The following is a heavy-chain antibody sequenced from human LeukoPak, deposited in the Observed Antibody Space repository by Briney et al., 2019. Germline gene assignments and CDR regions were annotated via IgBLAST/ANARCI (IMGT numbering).Heavy chain of an antibody. CDR2: IYHSGST. V-gene: IGHV4-30-2*01. D-gene: IGHD1-26*01. CDR1: GGSISSGGYY. CDR3: ARESGIVGAVDI. J-gene: IGHJ3*02. Sequence: SQTLSLTCTVSGGSISSGGYYWSWIRQPPGTGLEWIGYIYHSGSTYYNPSLKSRVTISVDRSKNQFSLKLSSVTAADTAVYYCARESGIVGAVDIWGQGTMVTVSS.